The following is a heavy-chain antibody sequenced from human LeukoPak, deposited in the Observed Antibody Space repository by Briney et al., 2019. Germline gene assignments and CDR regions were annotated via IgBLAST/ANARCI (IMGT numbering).Heavy chain of an antibody. CDR1: GYTFTSYG. CDR2: ISAYDGNT. J-gene: IGHJ4*02. V-gene: IGHV1-18*01. CDR3: ARVYCSGGSCYLNDY. D-gene: IGHD2-15*01. Sequence: ASVKVSCKASGYTFTSYGISWVRQAPGQGLEWMGWISAYDGNTNYAQKLQGRVTMTTDTSTSTAYMELRSLRSDDTAVYYCARVYCSGGSCYLNDYWGQGTLVTVSS.